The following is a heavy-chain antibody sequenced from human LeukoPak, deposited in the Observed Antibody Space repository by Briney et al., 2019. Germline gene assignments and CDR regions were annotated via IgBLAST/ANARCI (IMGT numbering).Heavy chain of an antibody. J-gene: IGHJ5*02. CDR3: ARGRAAGINWFDP. CDR2: IYYSGTT. Sequence: SETLSLTCTVSGGSISSYYWSWIRQPPGKGLEWLGYIYYSGTTNYNPSLKSRVTISVDTSKNQFSLKLSSVTAADTAVYYCARGRAAGINWFDPWGQGTLVTVSS. V-gene: IGHV4-59*12. D-gene: IGHD6-13*01. CDR1: GGSISSYY.